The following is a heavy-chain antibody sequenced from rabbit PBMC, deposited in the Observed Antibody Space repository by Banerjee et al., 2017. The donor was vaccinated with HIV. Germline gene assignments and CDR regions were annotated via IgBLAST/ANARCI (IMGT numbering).Heavy chain of an antibody. D-gene: IGHD1-1*01. Sequence: QEQLEESGGDLVKPEGSLTLTCTASGFSFSSGYDMCWVRQAPGKGLEWIGYVYTGSGVTWYADWVNGRFTISKASSTTVTLKLNSLTAADTATYFCAREGASSAGYYLWGPGTLVTVS. CDR3: AREGASSAGYYL. J-gene: IGHJ4*01. V-gene: IGHV1S45*01. CDR1: GFSFSSGYD. CDR2: VYTGSGVT.